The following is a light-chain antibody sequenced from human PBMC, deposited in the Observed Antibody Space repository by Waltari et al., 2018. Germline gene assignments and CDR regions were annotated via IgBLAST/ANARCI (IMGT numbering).Light chain of an antibody. CDR1: SSDAGGYNY. Sequence: QSALTQPRSVSGSPGQSVTISCTGTSSDAGGYNYVPWYQQHPGKAPKLMIYEVSKRPSGVPDRFSGSKSGNTASLSISGLQAEDEADYYCCSNAGSYEVFGGGTKLTVL. J-gene: IGLJ2*01. CDR3: CSNAGSYEV. V-gene: IGLV2-11*01. CDR2: EVS.